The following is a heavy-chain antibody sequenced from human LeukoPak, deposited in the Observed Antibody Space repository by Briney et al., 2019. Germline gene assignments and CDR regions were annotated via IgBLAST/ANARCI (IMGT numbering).Heavy chain of an antibody. CDR2: ISYDGSNK. CDR1: GFTFSDYR. Sequence: PGGSLRLSCAASGFTFSDYRMHWVRPAPGKGLEWVAIISYDGSNKYYADSVKGRFTISRDNSKSTMYLQMNSLRTEDTAVYYCARAFDYGDDIWGQGTLVSVSS. D-gene: IGHD4-17*01. J-gene: IGHJ4*02. CDR3: ARAFDYGDDI. V-gene: IGHV3-30-3*01.